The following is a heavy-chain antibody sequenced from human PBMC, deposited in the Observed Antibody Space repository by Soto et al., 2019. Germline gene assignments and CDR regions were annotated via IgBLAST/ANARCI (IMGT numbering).Heavy chain of an antibody. Sequence: QVQLVQSGAEVKKPGSSVKVSCKASGGTFSSYAISWVRQAPGQGLELMGGIIAILGKANYAEKFQGRVTTTAEESKSTAYMELRRRRSADTAVYYCARERGGTIIVGVTGTFDVWGQGTLVTVST. D-gene: IGHD3-22*01. CDR2: IIAILGKA. CDR3: ARERGGTIIVGVTGTFDV. V-gene: IGHV1-69*01. CDR1: GGTFSSYA. J-gene: IGHJ3*01.